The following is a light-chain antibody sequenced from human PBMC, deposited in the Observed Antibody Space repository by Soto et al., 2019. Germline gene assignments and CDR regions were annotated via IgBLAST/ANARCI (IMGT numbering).Light chain of an antibody. CDR1: QSVTSTY. CDR3: HHYAST. J-gene: IGKJ1*01. Sequence: EIVMTQSPGTLSVSPGERATLSCRASQSVTSTYLAWYQQKPGQAPRLLIYGASSRATGVPDRFSGSGSGTDFTLTISRLEPEDFAVYFCHHYASTFGQGTKVDIK. V-gene: IGKV3-20*01. CDR2: GAS.